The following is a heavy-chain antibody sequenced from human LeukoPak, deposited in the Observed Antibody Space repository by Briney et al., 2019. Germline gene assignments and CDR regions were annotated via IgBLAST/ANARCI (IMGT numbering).Heavy chain of an antibody. CDR3: AKDGEKIVVVIAYFDY. V-gene: IGHV3-23*01. CDR1: GFPFSSYW. CDR2: ISGSGGST. D-gene: IGHD3-22*01. Sequence: PGGSLRLSCAASGFPFSSYWMSWVRQAPGKGLEWVSAISGSGGSTYYADSVKGRFTISRDNSKNTLYLQMNSLRAEDTAVYYCAKDGEKIVVVIAYFDYWGQGTLVTVSS. J-gene: IGHJ4*02.